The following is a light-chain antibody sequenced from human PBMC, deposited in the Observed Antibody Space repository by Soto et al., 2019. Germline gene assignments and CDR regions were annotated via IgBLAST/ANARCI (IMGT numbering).Light chain of an antibody. CDR1: QDISNY. Sequence: DIQMTQSPSSLSASVGDRVTITCQASQDISNYLNWYQQKPGKAPKLLIYDASNLETGVPSRFSGNGSGKDFTFTISSLQHEDIATYYCQQYDNLLLTFGGGTKVEIK. V-gene: IGKV1-33*01. J-gene: IGKJ4*01. CDR3: QQYDNLLLT. CDR2: DAS.